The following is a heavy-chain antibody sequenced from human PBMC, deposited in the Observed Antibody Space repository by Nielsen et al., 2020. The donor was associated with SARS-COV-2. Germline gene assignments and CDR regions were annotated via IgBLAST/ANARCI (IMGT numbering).Heavy chain of an antibody. D-gene: IGHD2-2*01. CDR3: ARATYCSSTNCYVGFDP. CDR2: IYPGDSDT. V-gene: IGHV5-51*01. J-gene: IGHJ5*02. CDR1: GYSFTSYW. Sequence: KVSCKASGYSFTSYWIGWVRQMPGKGLEWMGIIYPGDSDTRYSPSFQGQVTISADKSISTAYLQWSSLKASDTAMYYCARATYCSSTNCYVGFDPWGQGTLVTVSS.